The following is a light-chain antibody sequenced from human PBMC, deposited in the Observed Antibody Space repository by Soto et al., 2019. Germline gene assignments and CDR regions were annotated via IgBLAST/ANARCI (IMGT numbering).Light chain of an antibody. J-gene: IGKJ1*01. V-gene: IGKV3-15*01. CDR1: QRVSSN. CDR2: GAS. Sequence: VMSQSPATLSVSPGERATLSCRASQRVSSNVAWYQQKPGQAPRLLIYGASTRATGIPARFSGSGSGTDFTLTISSLEPEDFAVYYCQQRSNWPTWTFGQGTKVDI. CDR3: QQRSNWPTWT.